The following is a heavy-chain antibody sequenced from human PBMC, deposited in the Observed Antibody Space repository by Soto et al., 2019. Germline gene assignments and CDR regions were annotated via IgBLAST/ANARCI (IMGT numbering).Heavy chain of an antibody. J-gene: IGHJ4*02. D-gene: IGHD3-9*01. CDR2: ISSDGDLR. CDR1: GLTFNNFA. Sequence: EVHLLGSGGDLVKPGGSLRLSCEVSGLTFNNFAMSWVRQCPGKGLEWVSTISSDGDLRHYAESVKGRFTISRDNSKSSLFLQMNSLRAEDTALYFCAKVRQRFLDILTGATNFDSWGQGPLVTVSS. CDR3: AKVRQRFLDILTGATNFDS. V-gene: IGHV3-23*01.